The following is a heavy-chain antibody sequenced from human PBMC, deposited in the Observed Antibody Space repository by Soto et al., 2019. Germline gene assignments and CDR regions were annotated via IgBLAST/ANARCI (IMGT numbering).Heavy chain of an antibody. V-gene: IGHV5-51*01. D-gene: IGHD3-22*01. Sequence: GESLKISCKGSGYSFTSYWIGWVRQMPGKGLEWMGIIYPGDSDTRYSPSFQGQVTISADKSISTAYLQWSSLKASDTAMYYCARGATYYYDKYYLDYWGQGTLVTVSS. CDR2: IYPGDSDT. CDR1: GYSFTSYW. CDR3: ARGATYYYDKYYLDY. J-gene: IGHJ4*02.